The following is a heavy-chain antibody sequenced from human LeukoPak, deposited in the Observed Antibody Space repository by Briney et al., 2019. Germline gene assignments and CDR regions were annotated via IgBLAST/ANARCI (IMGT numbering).Heavy chain of an antibody. J-gene: IGHJ6*03. Sequence: SETLSLTCAVSGGSISSYYWSWIRQPPGKGLEWIGSISYSGRTYYNPSLRSRVTISVDTSKNQFSLKLNSVTAADTAVYFCARRRGDAPNYYYYMDVWGKGATVTISS. CDR1: GGSISSYY. CDR3: ARRRGDAPNYYYYMDV. CDR2: ISYSGRT. V-gene: IGHV4-59*05.